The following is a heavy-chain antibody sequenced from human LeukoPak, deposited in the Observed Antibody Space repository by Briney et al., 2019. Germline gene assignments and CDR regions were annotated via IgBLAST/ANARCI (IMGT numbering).Heavy chain of an antibody. Sequence: ASVKVSCKASGYTFTSYGISWVRQAPGQGLEWMGWISAYNGNTNYAQKLQGRVTMTTDTATSTAYMELRSLRSDDTAAYYCARDGTHCSGGSCFDYWGQGTLVTVSS. CDR3: ARDGTHCSGGSCFDY. J-gene: IGHJ4*02. CDR2: ISAYNGNT. V-gene: IGHV1-18*04. CDR1: GYTFTSYG. D-gene: IGHD2-15*01.